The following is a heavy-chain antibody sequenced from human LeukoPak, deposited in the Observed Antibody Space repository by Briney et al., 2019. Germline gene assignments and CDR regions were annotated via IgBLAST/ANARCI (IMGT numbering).Heavy chain of an antibody. D-gene: IGHD3-22*01. J-gene: IGHJ4*02. CDR3: ARFQYYYDSSGTWPALDY. CDR2: IYYSGST. Sequence: SETLSLTCTVSGGSISSGSYYWSWIRQPPGKGLEWIGYIYYSGSTNYNPSLKSRVTISVDTSKNQFSLKLSSVTAADTAVYYCARFQYYYDSSGTWPALDYWGQGTLVTVSS. CDR1: GGSISSGSYY. V-gene: IGHV4-61*01.